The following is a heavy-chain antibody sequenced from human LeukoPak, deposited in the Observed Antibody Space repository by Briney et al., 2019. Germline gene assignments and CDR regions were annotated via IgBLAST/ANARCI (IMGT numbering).Heavy chain of an antibody. J-gene: IGHJ6*02. CDR1: GYSISSGYY. Sequence: SETLSLTCTVSGYSISSGYYWGWLRQPPGKGLEWIGSIYHSGSTYYNPSLKSRVTISVDTSKNQFSLKLSSVTAADMAVYYCARVGPMDVWGQGTTVTVSS. CDR3: ARVGPMDV. D-gene: IGHD3-16*01. V-gene: IGHV4-38-2*02. CDR2: IYHSGST.